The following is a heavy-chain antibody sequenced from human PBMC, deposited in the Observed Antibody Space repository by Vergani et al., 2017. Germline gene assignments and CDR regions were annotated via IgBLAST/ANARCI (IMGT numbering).Heavy chain of an antibody. J-gene: IGHJ5*02. Sequence: QVQLQESGPGLVKSSETLSLTCSVSFDSIRNLYCNWIRQPPGKRLEWIGSIHYSENTNYNPSLKPRVTISVDTSKNKFSLTLTSVTAADTAVYYCASDTHSGQRADRWGQGVLVTVTS. V-gene: IGHV4-59*11. CDR1: FDSIRNLY. CDR3: ASDTHSGQRADR. D-gene: IGHD6-19*01. CDR2: IHYSENT.